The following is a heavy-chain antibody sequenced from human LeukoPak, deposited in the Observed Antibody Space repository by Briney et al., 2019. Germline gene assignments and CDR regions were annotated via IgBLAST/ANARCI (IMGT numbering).Heavy chain of an antibody. V-gene: IGHV3-53*01. J-gene: IGHJ2*01. Sequence: PGGSLRLSCAASGFTVSSNYMSWVRQAPGKGLEWVSFIYSDNTHYSDSVKGRFTISRDNSKNTLYLQMNSLRAEDTAVYYCARGEARYWYFDLWGRGTLVTVSS. CDR1: GFTVSSNY. CDR2: IYSDNT. CDR3: ARGEARYWYFDL. D-gene: IGHD6-6*01.